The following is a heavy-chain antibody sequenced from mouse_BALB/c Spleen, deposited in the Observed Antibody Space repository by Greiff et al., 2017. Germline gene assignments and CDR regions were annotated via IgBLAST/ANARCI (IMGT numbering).Heavy chain of an antibody. Sequence: EVKLQESGPELVKPGASVKISCKASGYTFTDYNMHWVKQSHGKSLEWIGYIYPYNGGTGYNQKFKSKATLTVDNSSSTAYMELRSLTSEDSAVYYCARWGRPEGVFAYWGQGTLVTVSA. J-gene: IGHJ3*01. V-gene: IGHV1S29*02. CDR3: ARWGRPEGVFAY. CDR2: IYPYNGGT. CDR1: GYTFTDYN.